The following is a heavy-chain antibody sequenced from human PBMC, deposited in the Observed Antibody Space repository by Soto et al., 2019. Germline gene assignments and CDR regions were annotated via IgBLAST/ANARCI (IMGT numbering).Heavy chain of an antibody. CDR1: GYTLTELS. Sequence: GASVKVSCKVSGYTLTELSMHWVRQAPGKGLEWMGGFDPEDGETIYAQKFQGRVTMTEDTSTDTAYMELSSLRSEDTAVYYCATFSTFGVVTPNWFDPWGQGTLVTVSS. CDR3: ATFSTFGVVTPNWFDP. D-gene: IGHD3-3*01. J-gene: IGHJ5*02. V-gene: IGHV1-24*01. CDR2: FDPEDGET.